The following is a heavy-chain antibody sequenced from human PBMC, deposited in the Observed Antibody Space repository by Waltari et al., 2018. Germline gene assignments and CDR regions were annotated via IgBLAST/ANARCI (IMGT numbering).Heavy chain of an antibody. CDR1: GYTLTDLS. CDR3: ATGGAPPEGAFDI. Sequence: QVQLVQSGAEVKKPGASVKVSCKVSGYTLTDLSIQWVRQAPGKGLEWMGGFDPEDADTIYAKKCQGRVTMTEDTSTDTAYMELSSLRSEDTAVYYCATGGAPPEGAFDIWGQGTMVTVSS. J-gene: IGHJ3*02. D-gene: IGHD3-16*01. V-gene: IGHV1-24*01. CDR2: FDPEDADT.